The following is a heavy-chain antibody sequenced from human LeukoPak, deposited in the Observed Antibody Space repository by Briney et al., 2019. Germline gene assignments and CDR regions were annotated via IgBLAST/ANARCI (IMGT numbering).Heavy chain of an antibody. J-gene: IGHJ5*02. V-gene: IGHV4-39*01. Sequence: SETLSLTCIVSGGSISTSAYYWGWIRQPPGEGLQWIGSIYYSGNTYYNSSLKSRVTISVDTSTSQFSLRLSSVTAADTAVYYCARRYSSSSWTNWFDPWGQGTLVTVSS. CDR2: IYYSGNT. CDR1: GGSISTSAYY. D-gene: IGHD6-6*01. CDR3: ARRYSSSSWTNWFDP.